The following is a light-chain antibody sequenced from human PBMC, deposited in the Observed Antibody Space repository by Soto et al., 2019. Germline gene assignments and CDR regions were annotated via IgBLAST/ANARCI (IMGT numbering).Light chain of an antibody. V-gene: IGKV1-39*01. CDR2: AAS. J-gene: IGKJ2*01. CDR1: QSISSY. Sequence: DIQMTQSPSSLSASVGDRVTITCRASQSISSYLNWYQQKPGKAPKLLIYAASSLQSGVPSRFSGSGSGTDFALTISSLQPEDFAPYYCQHSYSTPPYTFGQGTKLEIK. CDR3: QHSYSTPPYT.